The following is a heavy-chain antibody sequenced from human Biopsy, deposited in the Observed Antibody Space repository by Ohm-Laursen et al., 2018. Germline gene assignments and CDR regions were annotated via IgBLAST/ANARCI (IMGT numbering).Heavy chain of an antibody. J-gene: IGHJ5*02. V-gene: IGHV3-21*01. CDR1: GFTFSDYN. CDR2: IDGSTSYI. Sequence: SLRLSCAASGFTFSDYNMHWVRQAPGKGLEWVALIDGSTSYIYYVDSVKGRFSISRDNAKNSLYLQMNSLRVEDTALYFCVRQDGTHGGFEEHSWLDHWGQGARVTVS. CDR3: VRQDGTHGGFEEHSWLDH. D-gene: IGHD3-16*01.